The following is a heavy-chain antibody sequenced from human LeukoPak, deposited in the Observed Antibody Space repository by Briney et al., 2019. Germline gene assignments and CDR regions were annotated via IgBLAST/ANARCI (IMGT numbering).Heavy chain of an antibody. J-gene: IGHJ4*02. CDR1: GFTFSGSA. CDR2: IRSKANSYAT. D-gene: IGHD3-22*01. V-gene: IGHV3-73*01. CDR3: TRTYYYDSSGYLN. Sequence: GGSLRLSCAASGFTFSGSAMHWVRQASGKGLEWVGRIRSKANSYATAYAASVKGRVTISRDDSKNTAYLQMNSLKTEDTAVYYCTRTYYYDSSGYLNWGQGTLVTVSS.